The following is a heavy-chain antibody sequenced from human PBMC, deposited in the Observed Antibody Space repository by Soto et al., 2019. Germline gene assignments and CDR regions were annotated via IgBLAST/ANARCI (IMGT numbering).Heavy chain of an antibody. Sequence: GGSLRLSCAASGFTFSSYGMHWVRQAPGKGLEWVAVISYDGSNKYYADSVKGRFTISRDNSKNTLYLQMISLRAEDTAVYYCSAMVLGTPPWYFDYWGQGTLVTVSS. CDR1: GFTFSSYG. D-gene: IGHD5-18*01. V-gene: IGHV3-30*03. J-gene: IGHJ4*02. CDR2: ISYDGSNK. CDR3: SAMVLGTPPWYFDY.